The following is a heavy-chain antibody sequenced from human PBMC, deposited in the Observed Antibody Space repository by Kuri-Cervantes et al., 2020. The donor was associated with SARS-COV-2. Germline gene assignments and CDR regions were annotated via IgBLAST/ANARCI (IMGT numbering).Heavy chain of an antibody. J-gene: IGHJ6*03. D-gene: IGHD7-27*01. CDR2: ISYDGSNK. V-gene: IGHV3-30-3*01. CDR3: ARDRYWGPQYYYYYMDV. Sequence: GESLKISCVASGFTFSAYTLNWVRQAPGKGLEWVAVISYDGSNKYYADSVKGRFTISRDNSKNKLYLQMNSLRAEDTAVYYCARDRYWGPQYYYYYMDVWGKGTTVTVSS. CDR1: GFTFSAYT.